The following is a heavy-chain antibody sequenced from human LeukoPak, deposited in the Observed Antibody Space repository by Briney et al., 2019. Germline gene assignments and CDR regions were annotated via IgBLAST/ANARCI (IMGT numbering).Heavy chain of an antibody. CDR2: IIPIFGTA. J-gene: IGHJ5*02. V-gene: IGHV1-69*05. Sequence: ASVKVSCKASGGTFSSYAISWVRQAPGQGLEWMGGIIPIFGTANYAQKFQGRVTITTDESTSTAYMELSSLRSEDTAVYYCARGVSGGRVVPAAKYDYPWDWFDPWGQGTLVTVSS. CDR3: ARGVSGGRVVPAAKYDYPWDWFDP. CDR1: GGTFSSYA. D-gene: IGHD2-2*01.